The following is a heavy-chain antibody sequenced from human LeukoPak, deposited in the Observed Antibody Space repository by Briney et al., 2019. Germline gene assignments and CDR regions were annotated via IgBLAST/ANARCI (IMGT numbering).Heavy chain of an antibody. CDR3: AKDIMGSSGWPEEHYLDY. D-gene: IGHD6-19*01. V-gene: IGHV3-43D*03. CDR1: GFTLFNGW. CDR2: ISWDVGNT. J-gene: IGHJ4*02. Sequence: GPCLRLAWAPAGFTLFNGWTSSVRHDPGEWREWVTLISWDVGNTFYAESGKGRLTISRNTRNNCLYLRMNSLTAEDTALYDCAKDIMGSSGWPEEHYLDYWGKGTMVTVSS.